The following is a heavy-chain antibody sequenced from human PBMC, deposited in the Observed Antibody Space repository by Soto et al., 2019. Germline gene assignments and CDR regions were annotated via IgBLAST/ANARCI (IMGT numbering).Heavy chain of an antibody. CDR1: GFTFSSYG. CDR2: ISYDGSNK. V-gene: IGHV3-30*03. Sequence: PGGSLRLSCAASGFTFSSYGMHWVRQAPGKGLEWVAVISYDGSNKYYADSVKGRFTISRDNSKNTLYLQMNSLRAEDTAVYYCATGGQQLPLYYYYYMDVWGKGTTVTVSS. D-gene: IGHD6-13*01. CDR3: ATGGQQLPLYYYYYMDV. J-gene: IGHJ6*03.